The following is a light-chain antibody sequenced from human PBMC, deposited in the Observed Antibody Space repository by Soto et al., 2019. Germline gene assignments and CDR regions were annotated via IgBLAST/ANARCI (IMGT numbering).Light chain of an antibody. J-gene: IGKJ1*01. CDR1: QSTSSW. CDR3: QQYNSYSLTWT. Sequence: DIQMTQSPSTLSASVGDRVTITCRASQSTSSWLAWYQQKPGKAPKLLIYKASSLESGVPSRFSGSGSGTEFTLTISSLQPDDFATYYCQQYNSYSLTWTFGQGTKVEIK. CDR2: KAS. V-gene: IGKV1-5*03.